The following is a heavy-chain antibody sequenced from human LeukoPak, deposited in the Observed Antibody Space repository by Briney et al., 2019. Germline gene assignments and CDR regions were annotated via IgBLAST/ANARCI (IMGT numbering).Heavy chain of an antibody. D-gene: IGHD3-10*01. Sequence: HSGGSLRLSCTASGFTFGDYAMSWVRQAPGKGLEWVGFIRSKAYGGTTEYAASVKGRFTISRDDSKSIAYLQMNSLKTEDTAVYYCTRAWASTGTKVLLWFGELFPFDYWGQGTLVTVSS. CDR3: TRAWASTGTKVLLWFGELFPFDY. V-gene: IGHV3-49*04. J-gene: IGHJ4*02. CDR2: IRSKAYGGTT. CDR1: GFTFGDYA.